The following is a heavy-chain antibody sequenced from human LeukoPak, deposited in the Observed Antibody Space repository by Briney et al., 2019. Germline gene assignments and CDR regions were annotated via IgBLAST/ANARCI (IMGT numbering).Heavy chain of an antibody. CDR1: GGSFSGYY. V-gene: IGHV4-34*01. J-gene: IGHJ6*02. Sequence: PSETLSLTCAVYGGSFSGYYWSWIRQPPGKGLEWIGEINHSGSTNYNPSLKSRVTISVDTSKNQFPLKLSSVTAADTAVYYCARHRRYYDILTGHLYYYYGMDVWGQGTTVTVSS. D-gene: IGHD3-9*01. CDR2: INHSGST. CDR3: ARHRRYYDILTGHLYYYYGMDV.